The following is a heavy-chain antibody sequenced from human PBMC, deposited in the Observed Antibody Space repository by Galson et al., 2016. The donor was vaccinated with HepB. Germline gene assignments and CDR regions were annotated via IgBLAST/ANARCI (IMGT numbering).Heavy chain of an antibody. CDR2: IYNYGSGSA. J-gene: IGHJ4*02. V-gene: IGHV4-59*01. CDR3: ARGNWGSLDY. Sequence: SETLSLTCTVSGGSMRNYQWSWVRQPPGKGLEWIGYIYNYGSGSANHNPSLKSRISISQDTSKKQFSLRLTSVTPADTAVYYCARGNWGSLDYWGQGTLVTVSS. CDR1: GGSMRNYQ. D-gene: IGHD7-27*01.